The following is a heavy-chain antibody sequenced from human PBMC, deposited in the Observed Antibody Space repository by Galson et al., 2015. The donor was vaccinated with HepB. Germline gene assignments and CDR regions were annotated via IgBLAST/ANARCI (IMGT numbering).Heavy chain of an antibody. D-gene: IGHD2-21*02. CDR3: AREPLAYCGGDSESTARACRGNWFDP. CDR1: GYTLTELS. Sequence: SVKVSCKVSGYTLTELSMHWVRQAPGQGLEWMGGIIPIFGTANYAQKFQGRVTITADKSTSTAYMELSSLRSEDTAVYYCAREPLAYCGGDSESTARACRGNWFDPWGQGTLVTVSS. V-gene: IGHV1-69*06. J-gene: IGHJ5*02. CDR2: IIPIFGTA.